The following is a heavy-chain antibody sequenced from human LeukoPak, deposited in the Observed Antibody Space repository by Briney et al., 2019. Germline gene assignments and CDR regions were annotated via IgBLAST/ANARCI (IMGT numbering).Heavy chain of an antibody. CDR3: ARQGRVLLWFGELFRSDYYYMDV. Sequence: SETLSLTCTVSGGSISSSSYYWGWIRQPPGKGLEWIGSIYYSGSTYYNPSLKSRVTISVDTSKNQFSLKLSSVTAADTAVYYCARQGRVLLWFGELFRSDYYYMDVWGKGTTVTISS. V-gene: IGHV4-39*01. D-gene: IGHD3-10*01. CDR2: IYYSGST. J-gene: IGHJ6*03. CDR1: GGSISSSSYY.